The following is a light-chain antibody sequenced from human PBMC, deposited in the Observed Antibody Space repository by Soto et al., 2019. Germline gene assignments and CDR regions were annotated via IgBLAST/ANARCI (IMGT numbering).Light chain of an antibody. V-gene: IGLV1-40*03. CDR3: QSYDRSLSGWV. Sequence: QSALAQPPSVSGAPGQRVTISCTGSSSNIGANFDVHWYHQLPGTAPKLLIYGNTNRPSGVPDRFSGSKSGASASLAITGLQAEDEADYYCQSYDRSLSGWVFGGGTQLTV. CDR1: SSNIGANFD. J-gene: IGLJ3*02. CDR2: GNT.